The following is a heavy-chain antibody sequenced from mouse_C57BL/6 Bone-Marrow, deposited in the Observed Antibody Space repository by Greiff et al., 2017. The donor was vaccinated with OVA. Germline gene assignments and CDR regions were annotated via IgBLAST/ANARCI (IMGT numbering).Heavy chain of an antibody. D-gene: IGHD1-1*01. CDR3: TSFITTVVVPAY. CDR1: GFNIKDYY. V-gene: IGHV14-1*01. J-gene: IGHJ3*01. Sequence: EVQLQQSGAELVRPGASVKLSCTASGFNIKDYYMHWVKQRPEQGLEWIGRIDPEDGDTEYAPKFQGKATMTADTSSNTAYLQLSSLTSEDTAVYYCTSFITTVVVPAYWGQGTLVTVSA. CDR2: IDPEDGDT.